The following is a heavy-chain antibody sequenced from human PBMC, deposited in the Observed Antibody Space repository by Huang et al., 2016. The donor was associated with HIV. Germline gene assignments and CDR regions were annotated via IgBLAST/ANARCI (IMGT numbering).Heavy chain of an antibody. Sequence: QVQLHQWGAGLLKPSETLSLTCAVYGGSFSGYYWSWIRQPPGKGLAWIGEITHSGSTNYKPSLKSRVTISEEASKNQCSLKLSSVTAADTAVYYCARAPHYGSGSYYYWGQGTLVTVSS. D-gene: IGHD3-10*01. CDR1: GGSFSGYY. CDR2: ITHSGST. J-gene: IGHJ4*02. CDR3: ARAPHYGSGSYYY. V-gene: IGHV4-34*01.